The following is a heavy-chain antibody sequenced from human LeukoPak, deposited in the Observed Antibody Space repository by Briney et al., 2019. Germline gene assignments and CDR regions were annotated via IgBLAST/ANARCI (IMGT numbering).Heavy chain of an antibody. CDR2: IYYSGST. D-gene: IGHD3-10*01. Sequence: MASETLSLTCTVSGGSISSYYWSWIRQPPGKGLEWIGYIYYSGSTNYNPSLKSRVTISVDTSKNQFSLKLSSVTAADTAVYYCARVTRYYYGSGSYYRPNWFDPWGQGTLVTVSS. V-gene: IGHV4-59*01. CDR3: ARVTRYYYGSGSYYRPNWFDP. J-gene: IGHJ5*02. CDR1: GGSISSYY.